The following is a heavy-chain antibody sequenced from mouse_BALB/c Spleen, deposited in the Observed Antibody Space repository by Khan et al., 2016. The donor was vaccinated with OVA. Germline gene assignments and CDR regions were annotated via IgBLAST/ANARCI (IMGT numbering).Heavy chain of an antibody. D-gene: IGHD1-1*01. Sequence: QVRLQQSGAELAKPGASVKMSCKASGYTFTSYWMHWVKQRPGQGLEWIGYINPSTGYTEYNQKFKDKATLTADKASSTAYMQLSSLTSEDSAVYYCARSYYGSSSFDYWGQGTTLTVSS. V-gene: IGHV1-7*01. CDR2: INPSTGYT. J-gene: IGHJ2*01. CDR1: GYTFTSYW. CDR3: ARSYYGSSSFDY.